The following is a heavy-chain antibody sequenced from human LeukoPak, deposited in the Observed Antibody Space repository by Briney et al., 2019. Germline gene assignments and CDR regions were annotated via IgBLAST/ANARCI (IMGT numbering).Heavy chain of an antibody. Sequence: PGGSLRLSCAASGFTFDDYTMHWVGQPRGKVLKGFSLISWDGGSTYYADSVKGRFTISRDNSKNSLYLQMNSLRTEDTALYYCAKGGYYYYMDVWGKGTTVTVSS. J-gene: IGHJ6*03. CDR3: AKGGYYYYMDV. D-gene: IGHD3-16*01. CDR2: ISWDGGST. CDR1: GFTFDDYT. V-gene: IGHV3-43*01.